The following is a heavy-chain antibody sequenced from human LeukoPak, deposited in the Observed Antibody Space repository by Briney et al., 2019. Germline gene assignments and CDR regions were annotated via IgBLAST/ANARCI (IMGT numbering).Heavy chain of an antibody. CDR2: ISTYDGNT. J-gene: IGHJ4*02. D-gene: IGHD5-18*01. CDR3: ARDRMDTGTYFDY. V-gene: IGHV1-18*01. Sequence: VKASCRSSGYTFTTYGITWVRQAPGQGLEWMGWISTYDGNTNYAQKLQGRVTMTTDTSMSTDYMELRSLRSDDTAMYYCARDRMDTGTYFDYWGQGTLVTVSS. CDR1: GYTFTTYG.